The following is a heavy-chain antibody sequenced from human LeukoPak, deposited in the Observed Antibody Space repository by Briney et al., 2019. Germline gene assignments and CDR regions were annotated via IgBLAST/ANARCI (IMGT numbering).Heavy chain of an antibody. CDR3: ARGTHCSSTSCYFSWDYYYYYMDV. CDR2: MNTNSGTT. Sequence: ASVKVSCKASGYTFTSYDINWVRQATGQALEWMGCMNTNSGTTGYAQKFQGRVTMTRNTSISTAYMELSSLRSEDTAVYYCARGTHCSSTSCYFSWDYYYYYMDVWGKGTTVTISS. D-gene: IGHD2-2*01. V-gene: IGHV1-8*02. CDR1: GYTFTSYD. J-gene: IGHJ6*03.